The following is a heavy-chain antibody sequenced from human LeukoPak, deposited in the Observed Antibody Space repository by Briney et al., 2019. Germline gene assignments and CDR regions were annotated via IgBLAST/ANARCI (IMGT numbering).Heavy chain of an antibody. CDR3: AIVHGYYDGSGFWVQ. J-gene: IGHJ4*02. CDR1: GFTFSSYA. D-gene: IGHD3-22*01. CDR2: ISPSGDRT. Sequence: GGSLRLSCAASGFTFSSYAMSWVRQAPGKGLEWVSFISPSGDRTSNADSVEGRFTISRDNTRNTLYLQMNSLRDEDTGVYYCAIVHGYYDGSGFWVQWGQGTLVTVSS. V-gene: IGHV3-23*01.